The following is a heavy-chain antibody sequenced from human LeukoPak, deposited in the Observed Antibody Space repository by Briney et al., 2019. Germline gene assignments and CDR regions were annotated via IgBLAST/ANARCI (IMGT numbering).Heavy chain of an antibody. V-gene: IGHV4-59*01. CDR1: VGSISTYF. Sequence: SETLSLTCTVSVGSISTYFCTWIRQFPGKGLEWIGYIYYTGTTSYNPSLKSRVTISVDTSKNQFSLSLSSVTAADTAVYYCAEYQQPMGPNWLDRWGQGTLVTVSS. CDR3: AEYQQPMGPNWLDR. J-gene: IGHJ5*02. CDR2: IYYTGTT. D-gene: IGHD6-13*01.